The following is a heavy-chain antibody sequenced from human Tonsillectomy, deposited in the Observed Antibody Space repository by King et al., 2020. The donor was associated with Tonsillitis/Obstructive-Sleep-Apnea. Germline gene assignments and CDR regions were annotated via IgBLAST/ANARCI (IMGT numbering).Heavy chain of an antibody. CDR1: GFSLTTSGMG. J-gene: IGHJ4*02. V-gene: IGHV2-5*02. D-gene: IGHD3-3*01. CDR2: IYWDDDK. Sequence: TLKESGPTLVKPTQTLTLTCTFSGFSLTTSGMGVGWIRQPPGQALEWLALIYWDDDKRYSPSLKSRLTITKDTSKNQVVLTITNMDPVDTATYYCVHSDDFWSGYYRGFEYWGQGTLVTVSS. CDR3: VHSDDFWSGYYRGFEY.